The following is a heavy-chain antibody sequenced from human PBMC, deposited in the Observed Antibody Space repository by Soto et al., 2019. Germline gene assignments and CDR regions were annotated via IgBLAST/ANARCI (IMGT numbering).Heavy chain of an antibody. J-gene: IGHJ6*02. CDR3: VRDHQWLLMDV. Sequence: QVQLQESGPGLVTPSQTLSLTCTVSGASIFSGDFYWTWIRQPPGEGLERIGYTDYSGSTYYNPSLMNRVTISIDTSKNQFSLKLRSVTAADTAVYYCVRDHQWLLMDVWGQGTTVTVSS. CDR2: TDYSGST. V-gene: IGHV4-30-4*01. D-gene: IGHD6-19*01. CDR1: GASIFSGDFY.